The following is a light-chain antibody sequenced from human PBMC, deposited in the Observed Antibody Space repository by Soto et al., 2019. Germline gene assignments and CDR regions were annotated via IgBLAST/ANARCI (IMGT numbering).Light chain of an antibody. Sequence: QSVLTQPASVSGSPGQSISISCTGTSSDVGGYNYVSWYQQHPGKAPKLMIYDVSNRPSGVSNRFSGSKSANTAYLTISGLQAEDEADYYCRLYTSSSTYVLFGSG. CDR2: DVS. V-gene: IGLV2-14*01. CDR1: SSDVGGYNY. J-gene: IGLJ6*01. CDR3: RLYTSSSTYVL.